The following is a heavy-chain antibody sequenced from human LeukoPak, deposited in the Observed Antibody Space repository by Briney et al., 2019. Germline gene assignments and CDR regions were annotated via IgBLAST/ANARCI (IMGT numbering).Heavy chain of an antibody. Sequence: PGGSLRRSCAASAFTFSSYAMSWVRQAPGQGLEWVSGISGSSGSKHYGDSVKGRFTIARDDFKNMLYLQMNSLRAEDTALYYCVKGGPYDSSGYYLYYLAYWGQGALVTVSS. V-gene: IGHV3-23*01. CDR1: AFTFSSYA. CDR2: ISGSSGSK. CDR3: VKGGPYDSSGYYLYYLAY. J-gene: IGHJ4*02. D-gene: IGHD3-22*01.